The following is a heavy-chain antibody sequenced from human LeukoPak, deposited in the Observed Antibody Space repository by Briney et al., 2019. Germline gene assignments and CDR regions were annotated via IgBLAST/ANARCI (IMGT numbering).Heavy chain of an antibody. Sequence: ASVKVSCKAPEGTFRSHSMSWVRQAPGQGLEWMGVIIPMFGTINYAQKFQGRVTITADVSTTTAYMELSSLRSDDTAIHYCARAPDGPDTLHYYYIDVWGKGTTVTVSS. CDR2: IIPMFGTI. CDR3: ARAPDGPDTLHYYYIDV. D-gene: IGHD1-14*01. V-gene: IGHV1-69*13. CDR1: EGTFRSHS. J-gene: IGHJ6*03.